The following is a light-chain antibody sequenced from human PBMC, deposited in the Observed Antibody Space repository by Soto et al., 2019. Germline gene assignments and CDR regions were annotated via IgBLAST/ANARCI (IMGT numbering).Light chain of an antibody. V-gene: IGKV1-39*01. CDR1: QSISSY. CDR3: QQSYSTPRT. J-gene: IGKJ1*01. Sequence: DKQVTQPIYCASASVGDRDTIPCLASQSISSYLNWYQQKPGKAPKLLIYAASSLQSGVPSRFSGSGSGTDFTLTISSLQPEDFATYYCQQSYSTPRTFGQGTKA. CDR2: AAS.